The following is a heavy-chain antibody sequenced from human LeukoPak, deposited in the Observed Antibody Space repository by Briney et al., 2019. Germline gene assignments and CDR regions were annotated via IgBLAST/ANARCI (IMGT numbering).Heavy chain of an antibody. Sequence: SETLYLTCTVSSGSISSYSYNWIRQPAGKGLEWIGRILTGGTTNYNPSLKSRVTLSADTSNNQFSLRLNSVTAADTAVYYCAREFLSSAGIRRRFDPWGQGTLVTVSS. CDR2: ILTGGTT. D-gene: IGHD6-13*01. CDR3: AREFLSSAGIRRRFDP. CDR1: SGSISSYS. V-gene: IGHV4-4*07. J-gene: IGHJ5*02.